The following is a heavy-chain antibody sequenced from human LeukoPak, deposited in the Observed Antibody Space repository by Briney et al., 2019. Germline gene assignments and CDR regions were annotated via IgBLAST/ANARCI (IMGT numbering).Heavy chain of an antibody. CDR2: ISAYNGNT. Sequence: PGASVKVSCKASGYTFTSYGISWVRQAPGQGLEWMGWISAYNGNTNYAQKLQGRVTMTTDTSTSTAYMELRSLRSDDTAVYYCARDGYGYNWNYGYYYYYMDVWGKGTTVTVSS. J-gene: IGHJ6*03. CDR3: ARDGYGYNWNYGYYYYYMDV. D-gene: IGHD1-7*01. V-gene: IGHV1-18*01. CDR1: GYTFTSYG.